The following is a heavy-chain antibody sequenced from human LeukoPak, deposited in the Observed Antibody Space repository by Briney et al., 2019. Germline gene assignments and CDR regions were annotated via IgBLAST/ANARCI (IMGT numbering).Heavy chain of an antibody. CDR1: GASVYSGDYY. CDR3: ARRGVYGSENYFEY. CDR2: IYYIGVT. D-gene: IGHD3-10*01. V-gene: IGHV4-39*01. J-gene: IGHJ4*01. Sequence: PSETLSLTCSVLGASVYSGDYYWAWIRQPPAKSLEYIGSIYYIGVTYDNPSLTGRFTMSVDRSKNQFSLNLASVTAADTAVYYCARRGVYGSENYFEYWGQGVLVIVSS.